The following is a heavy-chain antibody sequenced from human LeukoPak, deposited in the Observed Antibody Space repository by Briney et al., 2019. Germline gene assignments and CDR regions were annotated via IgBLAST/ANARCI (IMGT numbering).Heavy chain of an antibody. V-gene: IGHV3-30*01. J-gene: IGHJ4*02. CDR1: GFTFSSYA. D-gene: IGHD1-26*01. CDR2: ISYDGSNK. CDR3: ARSGSYYSDPFDY. Sequence: VGSLRLSCAASGFTFSSYAMHWVRQAPGKGLEWVAVISYDGSNKYYADSVKGRFTISRDNSKNTLYLQMNSLRAEDTAVYYCARSGSYYSDPFDYWGQGTLVTVSS.